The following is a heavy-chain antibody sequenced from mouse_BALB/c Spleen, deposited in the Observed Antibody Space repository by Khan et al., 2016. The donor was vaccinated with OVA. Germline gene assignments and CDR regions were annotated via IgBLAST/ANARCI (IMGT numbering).Heavy chain of an antibody. V-gene: IGHV3-2*02. D-gene: IGHD2-14*01. J-gene: IGHJ3*01. CDR3: AEYGGEYDAAWFAY. CDR2: ISYSGST. Sequence: EVQLVESGPGLVKPSQSLSLTCTVTGYSITSDYAWNWIRQFPGNKLEWMGYISYSGSTAYNPSLKSRISITRDTSKNQFFLQLNSVTTEDTATYSCAEYGGEYDAAWFAYWGQGTLVTVSA. CDR1: GYSITSDYA.